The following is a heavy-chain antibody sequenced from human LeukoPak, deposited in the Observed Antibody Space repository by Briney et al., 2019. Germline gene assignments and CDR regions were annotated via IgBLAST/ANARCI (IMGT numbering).Heavy chain of an antibody. CDR3: AKGRCSGVGCDSFHS. Sequence: PGGSLRLSCAASGFTFSSYGMHWVRQAPGKGLEWVAVISYDGSNKYYADSVKGRFTISRDNSKNTLYLQMNNLKVEDTAVYYCAKGRCSGVGCDSFHSWGQGALVTVSS. D-gene: IGHD2-15*01. J-gene: IGHJ4*02. V-gene: IGHV3-30*18. CDR2: ISYDGSNK. CDR1: GFTFSSYG.